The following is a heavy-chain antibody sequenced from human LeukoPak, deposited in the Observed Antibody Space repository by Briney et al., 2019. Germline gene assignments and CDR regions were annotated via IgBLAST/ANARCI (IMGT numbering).Heavy chain of an antibody. Sequence: SETLSLTCTVSGGSISSSSYYWGWIRQPPGKGLEWIGRIYTSGSTNYNPSLKSRVTMSVDTSKNQFSLKLSSVTAADTAVYYCARQRTSMVVTARNWFDPWGQGTLVTVSS. J-gene: IGHJ5*02. V-gene: IGHV4-61*05. CDR2: IYTSGST. CDR3: ARQRTSMVVTARNWFDP. D-gene: IGHD2-21*02. CDR1: GGSISSSSYY.